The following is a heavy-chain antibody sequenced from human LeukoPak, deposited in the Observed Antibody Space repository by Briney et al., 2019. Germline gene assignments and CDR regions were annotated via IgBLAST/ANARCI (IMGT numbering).Heavy chain of an antibody. J-gene: IGHJ4*02. Sequence: GQSLKISCTGSGYSFTSYWIGWVRQMPGKGLEWMGIIYPGDSDTRYSPSFQGQVTISADKSISTAYLQWSSLKASDTAMYYCARQQYYYDSSGYYYVDYWGQGTLVTVSS. CDR2: IYPGDSDT. V-gene: IGHV5-51*01. CDR1: GYSFTSYW. D-gene: IGHD3-22*01. CDR3: ARQQYYYDSSGYYYVDY.